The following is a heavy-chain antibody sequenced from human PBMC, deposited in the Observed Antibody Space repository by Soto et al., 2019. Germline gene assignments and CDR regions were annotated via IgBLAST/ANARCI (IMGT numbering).Heavy chain of an antibody. V-gene: IGHV3-33*01. CDR2: IWYDGRNK. CDR1: GFTFSSYG. D-gene: IGHD6-6*01. Sequence: QVQLVESGGGVVQPGRSLRLSCAASGFTFSSYGMHWVRQAPGKGLEWVAVIWYDGRNKYYADSVKGRFTISRDNSKNTLYLQMNSRRAEDTAVYYCARGNSSSYDYWGQGTLVTVSS. J-gene: IGHJ4*02. CDR3: ARGNSSSYDY.